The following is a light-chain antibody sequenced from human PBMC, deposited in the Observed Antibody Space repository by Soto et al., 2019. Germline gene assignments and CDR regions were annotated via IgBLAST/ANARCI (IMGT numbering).Light chain of an antibody. J-gene: IGKJ1*01. CDR1: QSISSN. Sequence: EIVLTQSPATLSVSPGERATLSCRASQSISSNLAWYQQKPGQAPRLLIYDASNRATGIPARFSGSGSGTDFTLTITRLEPEDFAVYYCQQYGGSPRTCGQGTKVDI. CDR3: QQYGGSPRT. CDR2: DAS. V-gene: IGKV3-20*01.